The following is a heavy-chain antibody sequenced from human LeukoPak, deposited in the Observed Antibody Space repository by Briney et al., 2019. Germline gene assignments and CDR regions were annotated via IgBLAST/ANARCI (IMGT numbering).Heavy chain of an antibody. V-gene: IGHV1-24*01. CDR1: GYTLTELS. Sequence: ASVKVSCKVSGYTLTELSMHWGRQAPGKGLEWMGGFDPEDGETIYAQKFQGRVTMTEDTSTDTAYMELSSLRSEDTAVYYCATDPGYSSSWYVRAFDYWGQGTLVTVSS. D-gene: IGHD6-13*01. CDR3: ATDPGYSSSWYVRAFDY. CDR2: FDPEDGET. J-gene: IGHJ4*02.